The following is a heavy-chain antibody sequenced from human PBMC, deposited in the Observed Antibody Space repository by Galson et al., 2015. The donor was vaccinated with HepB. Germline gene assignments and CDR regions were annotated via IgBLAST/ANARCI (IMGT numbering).Heavy chain of an antibody. CDR2: IYSGGST. J-gene: IGHJ6*02. V-gene: IGHV3-53*01. CDR3: ASAINYYYYGMDA. D-gene: IGHD2-21*01. CDR1: GFTVSSNY. Sequence: SLRLSCAASGFTVSSNYMSWVRQAPGKGLEWVSVIYSGGSTYYADSVKGRFTISRDNSKNTLYLQMNSLRAEDTAVYYCASAINYYYYGMDAWGQGTTVTVSS.